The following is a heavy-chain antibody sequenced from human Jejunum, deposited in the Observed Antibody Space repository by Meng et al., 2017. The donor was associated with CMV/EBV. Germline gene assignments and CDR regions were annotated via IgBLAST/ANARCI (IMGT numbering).Heavy chain of an antibody. Sequence: SGFSFSSYAMSWFRQAPGKGLEWISAVSGSGDSTFYADSVKGRFTISRDNSKSTMHLQMNSLRAEDTAVYYCAARVGPSGSYYFDSWGQGSLVTVSS. J-gene: IGHJ4*02. V-gene: IGHV3-23*01. CDR2: VSGSGDST. CDR3: AARVGPSGSYYFDS. D-gene: IGHD3-10*01. CDR1: GFSFSSYA.